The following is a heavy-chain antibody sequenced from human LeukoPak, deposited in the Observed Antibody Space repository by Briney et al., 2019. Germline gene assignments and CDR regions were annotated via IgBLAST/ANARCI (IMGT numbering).Heavy chain of an antibody. J-gene: IGHJ4*02. Sequence: AGRSLRLSCAASGFTFSSYGMHWVRQAPGKGLEWVAVISYDGSNKYYADSVKGRFTISRDNSKNTLYLQMNSLRAEDTAVYYCAREHDILTGYLDYWGQGTLVTVSS. D-gene: IGHD3-9*01. CDR2: ISYDGSNK. CDR1: GFTFSSYG. V-gene: IGHV3-30*19. CDR3: AREHDILTGYLDY.